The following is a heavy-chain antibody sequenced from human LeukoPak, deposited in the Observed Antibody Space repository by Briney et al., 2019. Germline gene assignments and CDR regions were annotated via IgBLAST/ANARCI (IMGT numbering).Heavy chain of an antibody. J-gene: IGHJ6*02. D-gene: IGHD6-13*01. Sequence: PSETLSLTCAVSGGSISSSIWWSWVRQPPGKGLEWIGEIYHSGSTNYNPSLKSRVTISVDMSKNQFSLKLSSVTAADTAVYYCARLKKQQLVPYYYYYGMDVWGQGTTVTVSS. CDR1: GGSISSSIW. V-gene: IGHV4-4*02. CDR2: IYHSGST. CDR3: ARLKKQQLVPYYYYYGMDV.